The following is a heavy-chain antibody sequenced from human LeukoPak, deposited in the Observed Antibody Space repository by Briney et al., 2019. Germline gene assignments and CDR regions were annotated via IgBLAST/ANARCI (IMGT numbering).Heavy chain of an antibody. CDR3: ARGSRYDIAY. CDR2: INPSGGST. Sequence: KASXXTFXXXYMHWVRQAPGQGLEWMGIINPSGGSTSYAPKFQGRVTMTRDTSTSTVYMELSSLKFEDTAVYYCARGSRYDIAYWGQGTLVTVSS. J-gene: IGHJ4*02. V-gene: IGHV1-46*01. D-gene: IGHD3-22*01. CDR1: XXTFXXXY.